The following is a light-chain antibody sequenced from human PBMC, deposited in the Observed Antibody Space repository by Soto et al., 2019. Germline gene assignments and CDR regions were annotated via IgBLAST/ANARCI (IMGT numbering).Light chain of an antibody. Sequence: QPASVSGSPGQSITISCTGTSSDVGSYNLVSWYQQHPGKAPKLVIYGVNKRPSGVSNRFSASKSGNTASLTISGLQAEDEADYYCCSYAGSSTWVFGGGTKLTVL. CDR2: GVN. CDR1: SSDVGSYNL. V-gene: IGLV2-23*02. J-gene: IGLJ3*02. CDR3: CSYAGSSTWV.